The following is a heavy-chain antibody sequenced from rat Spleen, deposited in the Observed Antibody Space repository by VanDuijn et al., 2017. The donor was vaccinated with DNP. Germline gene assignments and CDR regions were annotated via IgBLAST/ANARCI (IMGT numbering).Heavy chain of an antibody. CDR1: GYSVTRNY. CDR2: ISYSGRT. CDR3: ARWRIGPHYFDY. V-gene: IGHV3-1*01. J-gene: IGHJ2*01. D-gene: IGHD1-11*01. Sequence: EVQLQESGPGLVKPSQSLSLTCSVTGYSVTRNYWGWIRKFPGNKMAWIGHISYSGRTTYNPSLKSRISISRDTSNNQFFLQLNSVSTDDTATYYCARWRIGPHYFDYWGQGVMVTVSS.